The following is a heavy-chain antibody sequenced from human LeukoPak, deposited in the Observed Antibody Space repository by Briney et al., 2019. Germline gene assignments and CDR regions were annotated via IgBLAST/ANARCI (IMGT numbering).Heavy chain of an antibody. Sequence: GGSLRLSCGASGFTFRDYWMSWVRQAPGKGLEWVANIQSDGNEKNYIDSVQGRFTITRDNAKTSLYLQMNSLRAEDRAVYCCARDSAVATYYGVDVWGQGTTVTVS. D-gene: IGHD6-19*01. V-gene: IGHV3-7*01. J-gene: IGHJ6*02. CDR2: IQSDGNEK. CDR3: ARDSAVATYYGVDV. CDR1: GFTFRDYW.